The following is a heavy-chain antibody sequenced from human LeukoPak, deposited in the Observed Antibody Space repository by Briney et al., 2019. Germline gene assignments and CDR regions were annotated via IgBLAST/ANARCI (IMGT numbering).Heavy chain of an antibody. J-gene: IGHJ4*02. V-gene: IGHV4-34*01. CDR2: INHSGST. CDR3: ARVVAAAGLFDY. Sequence: SETPSLTCAVYGGSFSGYYWSWLRQPPGQGLEWIGEINHSGSTNYNPSLKSRVTISVDTSKNQFSLKLSSVTAADTAVYYCARVVAAAGLFDYWGQGTLVTVSS. D-gene: IGHD6-13*01. CDR1: GGSFSGYY.